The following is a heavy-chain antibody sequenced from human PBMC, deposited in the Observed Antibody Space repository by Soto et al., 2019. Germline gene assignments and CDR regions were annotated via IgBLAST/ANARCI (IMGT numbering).Heavy chain of an antibody. J-gene: IGHJ4*02. Sequence: QVHLVQSGAEVKKPGASVKVSCKASGYTFTIYVITGVRQAPGQGLVWMGWISAHTDNTDYAQKLQGRGIVTRDTSSRAASLEMRRPRSDVTAMYYCTLVMYGDYWHAGALGTVAS. CDR2: ISAHTDNT. CDR1: GYTFTIYV. V-gene: IGHV1-18*01. CDR3: TLVMYGDY. D-gene: IGHD1-26*01.